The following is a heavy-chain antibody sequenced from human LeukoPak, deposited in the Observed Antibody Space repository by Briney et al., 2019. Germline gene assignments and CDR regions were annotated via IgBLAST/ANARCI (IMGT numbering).Heavy chain of an antibody. CDR3: AKDIWDYYYYGMDV. Sequence: GGSLRLSCAASGFTFSSYAMSWVRQAPGKGLEWVSAISGSGGSTYYADSVKGRFTISRDNSKNTLYLQMNSLRAEDTAVYYCAKDIWDYYYYGMDVWGQGTTVTVSS. J-gene: IGHJ6*02. V-gene: IGHV3-23*01. D-gene: IGHD7-27*01. CDR1: GFTFSSYA. CDR2: ISGSGGST.